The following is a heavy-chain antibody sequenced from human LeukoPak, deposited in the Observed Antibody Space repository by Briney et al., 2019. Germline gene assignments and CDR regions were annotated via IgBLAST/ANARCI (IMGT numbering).Heavy chain of an antibody. D-gene: IGHD6-19*01. CDR2: ISYDGSNK. CDR1: GFTFSSYG. Sequence: SGRCLRLSCAASGFTFSSYGMHWVRQAPGKGLEWVAVISYDGSNKYYADSVKGRFTISRDNSKNTLYLQMNSLRAEDTAVYYCAKGGGDVIAVAYFDYWGQGTLVTVSS. V-gene: IGHV3-30*18. CDR3: AKGGGDVIAVAYFDY. J-gene: IGHJ4*02.